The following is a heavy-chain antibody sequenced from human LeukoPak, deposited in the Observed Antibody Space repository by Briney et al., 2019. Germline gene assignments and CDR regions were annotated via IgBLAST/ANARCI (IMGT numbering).Heavy chain of an antibody. V-gene: IGHV1-18*04. CDR2: ISAYNGNT. CDR3: ARDGDPTVTTDPPYY. CDR1: GYTFTSYY. J-gene: IGHJ4*02. D-gene: IGHD4-17*01. Sequence: ASVKVSCKASGYTFTSYYMHWVRQAPGQGLEWMGWISAYNGNTNYAQKLQGRVTMTTDTSTSTAYMELRSLRSDDTAVYYCARDGDPTVTTDPPYYWGQGTLVTVSS.